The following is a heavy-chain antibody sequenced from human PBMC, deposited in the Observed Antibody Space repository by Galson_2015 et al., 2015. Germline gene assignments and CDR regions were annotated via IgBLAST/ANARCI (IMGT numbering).Heavy chain of an antibody. CDR1: GFTFSTYA. CDR3: AQTVAGTL. J-gene: IGHJ4*02. D-gene: IGHD6-19*01. CDR2: ISGSGAST. Sequence: SLRLSCAASGFTFSTYAMIWVRQAPGEGLEWVSAISGSGASTYYAASVKGRFTISRDNSKNTLYLQMNSLRAEDTAVYYCAQTVAGTLWGQRTLVTVSS. V-gene: IGHV3-23*01.